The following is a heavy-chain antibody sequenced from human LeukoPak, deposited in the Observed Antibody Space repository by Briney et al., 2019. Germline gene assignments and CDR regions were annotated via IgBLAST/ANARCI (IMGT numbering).Heavy chain of an antibody. J-gene: IGHJ4*02. V-gene: IGHV4-59*12. CDR2: IYYSGST. D-gene: IGHD6-13*01. CDR1: GGSISSYY. CDR3: ARVAIAAAGIN. Sequence: TSETLSLTCTVSGGSISSYYWSWIRQPPGKGLEWIGYIYYSGSTNYNPSLKSRVTISVDTSKNQFSLKLSSVTAADTAVYYCARVAIAAAGINWGQGTLVTVSS.